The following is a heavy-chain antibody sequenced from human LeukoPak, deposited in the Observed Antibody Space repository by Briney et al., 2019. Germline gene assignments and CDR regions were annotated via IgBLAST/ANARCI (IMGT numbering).Heavy chain of an antibody. Sequence: GASVKVSCKASGGTFSSYAISWVRQAPGQGLEWMGIINPSGGSTSYAQKFQGRVTMTRDTSTSTVYMELSSLRSEDTAVYYCARGSQWLRYWGQGTLVTVSS. CDR3: ARGSQWLRY. V-gene: IGHV1-46*01. CDR1: GGTFSSYA. CDR2: INPSGGST. J-gene: IGHJ4*02. D-gene: IGHD5-12*01.